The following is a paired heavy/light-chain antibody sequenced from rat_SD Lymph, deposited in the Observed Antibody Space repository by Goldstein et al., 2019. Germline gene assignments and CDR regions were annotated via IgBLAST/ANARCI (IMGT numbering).Light chain of an antibody. V-gene: IGKV14S8*01. J-gene: IGKJ5*01. CDR3: HQYYEYPLT. CDR1: QDIGNY. Sequence: DIQMTQSPSSMSASLGDTVTINCLASQDIGNYLSWYQQKPGKSPKLMIYGATNLEDGVPSRFSGSRSGSDYSLTINSLGYDDEGIYHCHQYYEYPLTFGSGTKLEIK. CDR2: GAT.
Heavy chain of an antibody. J-gene: IGHJ2*01. D-gene: IGHD1-11*01. CDR1: GFTFSNYG. Sequence: EVQLVESGGGLVQPGRSLKLSCLASGFTFSNYGMNWIRQAPGKGLEWVASISSSSSYIYYADTVKGRFTISRDNAKNTLYLQMTSLRSEDTALYYCARHYGGYSEPDYWGQGVMVTVSS. CDR2: ISSSSSYI. CDR3: ARHYGGYSEPDY. V-gene: IGHV5-34*01.